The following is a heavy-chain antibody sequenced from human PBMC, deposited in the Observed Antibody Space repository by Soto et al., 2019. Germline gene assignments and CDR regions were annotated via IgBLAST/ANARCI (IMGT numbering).Heavy chain of an antibody. Sequence: GGAPRLSPLAPGFTFRSYAMFWGRPAPGKGLEYVSAISSNGGSTYYADSVKGRFTISRDNSKNTLYLQMSSLRAEDTAVYYCVKARTWYYYGLDVWGQGTTVTVSS. CDR1: GFTFRSYA. CDR3: VKARTWYYYGLDV. CDR2: ISSNGGST. J-gene: IGHJ6*02. V-gene: IGHV3-64D*06.